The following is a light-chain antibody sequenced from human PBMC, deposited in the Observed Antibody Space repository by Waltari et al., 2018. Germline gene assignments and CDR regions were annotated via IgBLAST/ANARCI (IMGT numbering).Light chain of an antibody. Sequence: DIQMTQSPSSVSASVGDRVTITCRASQGISSWLAWYQQKPGKAPKLLIYAASSLQSGVPSRFSCSGSGTDFTLKISRVEAEDVGGYYCMQGRHWPWTFGQGTKVEIK. CDR2: AAS. J-gene: IGKJ1*01. V-gene: IGKV1-12*01. CDR1: QGISSW. CDR3: MQGRHWPWT.